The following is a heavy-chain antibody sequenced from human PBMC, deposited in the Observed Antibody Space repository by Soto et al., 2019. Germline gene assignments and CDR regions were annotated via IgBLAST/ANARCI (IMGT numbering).Heavy chain of an antibody. CDR2: TYNNGST. D-gene: IGHD3-3*01. CDR3: ASWAVYDFCCGLVD. V-gene: IGHV4-30-4*01. J-gene: IGHJ4*01. CDR1: GASISSGDYY. Sequence: SETLSLTCTVSGASISSGDYYWNGIRQAPGKGLEWIGKTYNNGSTNYNPSLKSRVTISGDSSKNQFSLKLRSLTAADTGVYYCASWAVYDFCCGLVDWGQGTMVTVSS.